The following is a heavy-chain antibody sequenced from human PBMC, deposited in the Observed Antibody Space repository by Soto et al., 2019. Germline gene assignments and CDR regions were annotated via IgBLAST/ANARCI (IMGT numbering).Heavy chain of an antibody. J-gene: IGHJ5*02. CDR3: EKDDRWQWLADFDP. D-gene: IGHD6-19*01. V-gene: IGHV3-23*01. Sequence: PGGSLRLSCAASGFTFSSYAMSWVRQAPGKGLEWVSAISGSGGSTYYADSVKGRFTISRDNSKDTLYLQMNSLRAEDTAVYYCEKDDRWQWLADFDPWGQGTLVTVSS. CDR2: ISGSGGST. CDR1: GFTFSSYA.